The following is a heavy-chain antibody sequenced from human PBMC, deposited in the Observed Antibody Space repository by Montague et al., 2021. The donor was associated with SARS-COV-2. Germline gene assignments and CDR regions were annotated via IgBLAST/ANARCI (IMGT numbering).Heavy chain of an antibody. V-gene: IGHV6-1*01. Sequence: CAISGDSVSSNSAAWNWLRQSPSRGLEWLGRTYYRSKWYNDYAVXVKSRITINPDTSKNQFSLQLNSVTPEDTAVYYCASGRMVPYSSSWTTLYYYYGMDVWGQGTTVTVSS. CDR2: TYYRSKWYN. CDR3: ASGRMVPYSSSWTTLYYYYGMDV. D-gene: IGHD6-13*01. J-gene: IGHJ6*02. CDR1: GDSVSSNSAA.